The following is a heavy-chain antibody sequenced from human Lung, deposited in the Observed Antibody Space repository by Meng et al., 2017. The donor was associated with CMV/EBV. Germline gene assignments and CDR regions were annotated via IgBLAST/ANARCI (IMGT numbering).Heavy chain of an antibody. CDR2: IRNDESDK. Sequence: VELAGVGGGVVRAGGSLSLSCAAFGFTFSSYGMHGVRQAPGKGPEWVAFIRNDESDKYYGDSVKGRFTISRDTSKNTVDLQMNSLRTEDTAVYYCAKDDPVFHYWGQGTLVTVSS. J-gene: IGHJ4*02. CDR3: AKDDPVFHY. CDR1: GFTFSSYG. V-gene: IGHV3-30*02.